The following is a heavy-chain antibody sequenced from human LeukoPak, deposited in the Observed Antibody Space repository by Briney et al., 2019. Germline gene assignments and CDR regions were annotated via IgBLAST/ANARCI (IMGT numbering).Heavy chain of an antibody. V-gene: IGHV3-23*01. CDR3: AKDLLAAAVLYYFDY. D-gene: IGHD6-13*01. J-gene: IGHJ4*02. Sequence: GGSLRLSCAASGFTFSSYAMSWVRQAPGKGLEWVSAISGSGGSTYYGDSVKGRFTISRDNSKNTLYLQMNSLRAEDTAVYYCAKDLLAAAVLYYFDYWGQGTLVTVSS. CDR1: GFTFSSYA. CDR2: ISGSGGST.